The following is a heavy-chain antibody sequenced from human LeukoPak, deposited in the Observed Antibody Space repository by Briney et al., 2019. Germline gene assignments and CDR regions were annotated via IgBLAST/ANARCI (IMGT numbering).Heavy chain of an antibody. D-gene: IGHD5-18*01. Sequence: PGRSLRLSCAASGFTFDDYAMHWVRQAPGKGLEWVSGISWNSGSIGYADSVKGRFTISRDNAKNSLYLQMDSLRAEDTALYYCAKGLRTLVQLWQTYFDYWGQGTLVTVSS. J-gene: IGHJ4*02. CDR2: ISWNSGSI. CDR1: GFTFDDYA. CDR3: AKGLRTLVQLWQTYFDY. V-gene: IGHV3-9*01.